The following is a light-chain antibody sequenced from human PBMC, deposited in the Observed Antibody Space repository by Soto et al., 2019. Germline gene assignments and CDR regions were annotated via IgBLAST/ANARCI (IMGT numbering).Light chain of an antibody. CDR3: HQDYTTPHT. CDR2: AAS. CDR1: QSISGF. V-gene: IGKV1-39*01. Sequence: DIQMTQSPSSLSASVGDTVTITCRASQSISGFLHWYQQKPGQAPKLLIYAASTLQSGVPSAFSASVSGTDFTLTNTGLQPEDFATYYCHQDYTTPHTFGQGTQVQIK. J-gene: IGKJ1*01.